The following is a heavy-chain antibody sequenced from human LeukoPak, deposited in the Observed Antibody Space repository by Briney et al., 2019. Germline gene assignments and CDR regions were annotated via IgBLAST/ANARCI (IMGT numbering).Heavy chain of an antibody. V-gene: IGHV3-23*01. CDR1: GFTFSSYA. Sequence: RGSLRLSCAASGFTFSSYAMNWVRQAPGKGLEWVSGISYSGGSTYYADSVKGRFTISRDNSHNTLYLQMNSLRAEDTAVYYCAKAHGGGDRGRAFDIWGQGTMVTVSS. CDR3: AKAHGGGDRGRAFDI. D-gene: IGHD2-21*02. CDR2: ISYSGGST. J-gene: IGHJ3*02.